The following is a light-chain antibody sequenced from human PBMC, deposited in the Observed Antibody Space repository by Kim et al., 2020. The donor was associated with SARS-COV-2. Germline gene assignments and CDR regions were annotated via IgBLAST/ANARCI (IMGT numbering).Light chain of an antibody. Sequence: DPQMTQSPSFVSASVGDRVTITCRASQSFSNWLAWYQQRPGEAPKLLIYASSSLHRGVPSRFSGSESGTDFTLTISSLQPEDFATYCCQQTNNVPLGFGGGTKVDIK. CDR1: QSFSNW. V-gene: IGKV1-12*01. CDR2: ASS. J-gene: IGKJ4*01. CDR3: QQTNNVPLG.